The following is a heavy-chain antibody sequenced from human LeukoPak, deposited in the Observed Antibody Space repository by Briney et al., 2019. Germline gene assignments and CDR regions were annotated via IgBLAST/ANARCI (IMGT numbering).Heavy chain of an antibody. CDR3: AKVRVVFNWNYAYYFDS. CDR1: GFTVSSNY. J-gene: IGHJ4*02. CDR2: IRYDGSNK. D-gene: IGHD1-7*01. V-gene: IGHV3-30*02. Sequence: GGSLRLSCAASGFTVSSNYMSWVRQAPGKGLEWVAFIRYDGSNKYYADSVKGRFTISRDNSKNTLYLQMNSLRAEDTAVYYCAKVRVVFNWNYAYYFDSWGQGTLVTVSS.